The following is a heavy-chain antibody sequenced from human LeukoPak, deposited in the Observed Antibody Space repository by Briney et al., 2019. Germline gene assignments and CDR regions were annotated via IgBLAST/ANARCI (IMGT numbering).Heavy chain of an antibody. CDR3: ASSTYYDFWSGYYYYYYMDV. D-gene: IGHD3-3*01. J-gene: IGHJ6*03. Sequence: GGSLRLSYAASGFTFSSYAMSWVRQAPGKGLEWVSAISGSGGSTYYADSVKGRFTISRDNSKNTLYLQMNSLRAEDTAVYYCASSTYYDFWSGYYYYYYMDVWGKGTTVTVSS. CDR2: ISGSGGST. V-gene: IGHV3-23*01. CDR1: GFTFSSYA.